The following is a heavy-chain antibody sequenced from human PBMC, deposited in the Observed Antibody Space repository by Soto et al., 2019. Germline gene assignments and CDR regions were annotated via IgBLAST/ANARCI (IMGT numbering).Heavy chain of an antibody. V-gene: IGHV3-21*01. CDR2: INPNSRYM. Sequence: EVQLLESGGGLVSPGGSLRLSCATSGFTFSAYSMDWVRQAPGKGLEWVSSINPNSRYMFYADSVRGRFTIFRDYAENSLHLQMTGLGVENTGVYYCAGHETWRTGDGFDIWGQGTLVTVSS. CDR1: GFTFSAYS. D-gene: IGHD7-27*01. J-gene: IGHJ3*02. CDR3: AGHETWRTGDGFDI.